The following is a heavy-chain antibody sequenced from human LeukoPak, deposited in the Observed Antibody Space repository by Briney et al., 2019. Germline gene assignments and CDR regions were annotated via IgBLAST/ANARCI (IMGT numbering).Heavy chain of an antibody. CDR3: ARHRGYSRGWYDLDAFDI. V-gene: IGHV4-34*01. CDR1: GGSFSGYY. Sequence: SETLSLTCAVYGGSFSGYYWSWIRQPPGKGLEWIGEINHSGSTNYNPSLKSRVTISVDTSKNQFSLKLSSVTAADTAVYYCARHRGYSRGWYDLDAFDIWGQGTMVTVPS. CDR2: INHSGST. J-gene: IGHJ3*02. D-gene: IGHD6-19*01.